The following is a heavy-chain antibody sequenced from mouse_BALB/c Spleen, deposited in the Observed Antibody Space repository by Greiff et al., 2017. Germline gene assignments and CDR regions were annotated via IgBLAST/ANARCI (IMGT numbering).Heavy chain of an antibody. Sequence: EVKLQESGGGLVKPGGSLKLSCAASGFTFSSYAMSWVRQSPEKRLEWVAEISSGGSYTYYPDTVTGRFTISRDNAKNTLYLEMSSLRSEDTAMYYCARYDYDKYFDVGRRDHGHRLL. D-gene: IGHD2-4*01. CDR2: ISSGGSYT. CDR1: GFTFSSYA. V-gene: IGHV5-9-4*01. CDR3: ARYDYDKYFDV. J-gene: IGHJ1*01.